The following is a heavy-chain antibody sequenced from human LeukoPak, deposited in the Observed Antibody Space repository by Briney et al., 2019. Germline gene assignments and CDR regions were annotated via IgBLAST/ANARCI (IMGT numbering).Heavy chain of an antibody. Sequence: GGSLRLSCAASGFTFSSYRMTWVRQAPGKGLECVANMKQDGTEKYYADSVKGRFIISRDNAKNSLYLQMNGLRDEDTAVYYCARGHTPPIDYWGQGTLVTVSS. J-gene: IGHJ4*02. CDR1: GFTFSSYR. CDR2: MKQDGTEK. CDR3: ARGHTPPIDY. D-gene: IGHD2-15*01. V-gene: IGHV3-7*02.